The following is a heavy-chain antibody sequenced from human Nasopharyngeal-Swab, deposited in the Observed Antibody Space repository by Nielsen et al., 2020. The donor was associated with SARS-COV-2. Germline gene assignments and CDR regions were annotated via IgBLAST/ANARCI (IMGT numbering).Heavy chain of an antibody. V-gene: IGHV1-24*01. D-gene: IGHD6-13*01. CDR2: FDPEDGET. Sequence: ASVKVSCKVSGYTLTELSMHWVRQAPGKGLEWMGGFDPEDGETIYAQKFQGRVTMTEDTSTDTAYMELSSLRSEDTAVYYCAFRWWRSSWYGDYWGQGTLDTVSS. CDR3: AFRWWRSSWYGDY. J-gene: IGHJ4*02. CDR1: GYTLTELS.